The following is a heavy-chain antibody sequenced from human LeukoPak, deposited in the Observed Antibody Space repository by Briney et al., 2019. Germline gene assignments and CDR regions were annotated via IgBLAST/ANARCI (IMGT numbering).Heavy chain of an antibody. CDR2: ISSDGKNK. CDR3: GRDSYYSSGTFLDY. CDR1: GFTFSTYA. Sequence: GGSLRLSCAASGFTFSTYAMHWVRQAPGKGLEWAAVISSDGKNKYYSDSVKGRFTISRDNSKTTLYLQMNSLRAEDTAVFYCGRDSYYSSGTFLDYWGQGTLVTVSS. V-gene: IGHV3-30*04. J-gene: IGHJ4*02. D-gene: IGHD3-10*01.